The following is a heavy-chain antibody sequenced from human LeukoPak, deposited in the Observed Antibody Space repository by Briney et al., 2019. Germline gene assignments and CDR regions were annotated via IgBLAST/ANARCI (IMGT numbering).Heavy chain of an antibody. CDR3: AKDRGASTGFDY. V-gene: IGHV3-30*18. J-gene: IGHJ4*02. Sequence: HSGRSLRLSCAASGFTFSSYGMHWVRQAPGKGLEWVAVISYDGSNKYYADSVKGRFTISRDNSKNTLYLQMNSPRAEDTAVYYCAKDRGASTGFDYWGQGTLVTVSS. CDR1: GFTFSSYG. CDR2: ISYDGSNK. D-gene: IGHD1-26*01.